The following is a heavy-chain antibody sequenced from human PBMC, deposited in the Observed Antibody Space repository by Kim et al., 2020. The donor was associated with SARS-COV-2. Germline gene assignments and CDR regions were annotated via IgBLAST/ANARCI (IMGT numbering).Heavy chain of an antibody. CDR2: DPSP. J-gene: IGHJ4*02. CDR3: ARGSDYDY. D-gene: IGHD4-17*01. V-gene: IGHV5-10-1*01. Sequence: DPSPTYSPSFQGHVRISADKSINTAYLQWTSLKASDTAIYYCARGSDYDYWGQGTLVTVSS.